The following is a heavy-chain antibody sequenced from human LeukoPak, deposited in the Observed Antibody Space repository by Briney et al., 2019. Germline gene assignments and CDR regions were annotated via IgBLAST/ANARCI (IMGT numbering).Heavy chain of an antibody. D-gene: IGHD2-21*02. V-gene: IGHV3-23*01. J-gene: IGHJ4*02. CDR2: ISGSGGST. Sequence: GGSLRLSCAASGFAFSSYTMGWVRQAPGKGLEWVSAISGSGGSTHYADSVKGRFTISRDNSKNTLYVQMNSLRAEDTAVYYCAKKTSYCGGDCYPYYFDHWGQGTLVTVSS. CDR1: GFAFSSYT. CDR3: AKKTSYCGGDCYPYYFDH.